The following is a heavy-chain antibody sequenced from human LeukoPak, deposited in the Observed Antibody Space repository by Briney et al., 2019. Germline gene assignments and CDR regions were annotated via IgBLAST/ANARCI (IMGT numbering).Heavy chain of an antibody. CDR2: IYTSGST. J-gene: IGHJ4*02. CDR1: GGSISSYY. CDR3: ARGHYYDSSGYYSGDLFDY. V-gene: IGHV4-4*09. D-gene: IGHD3-22*01. Sequence: SETLSLTCTVSGGSISSYYWSWTRQPPGKGLEWIGYIYTSGSTNYNPSLKSRVTISVDTSKNQFSLKLSSVTAADTAVYYCARGHYYDSSGYYSGDLFDYWGQGTLVTVSS.